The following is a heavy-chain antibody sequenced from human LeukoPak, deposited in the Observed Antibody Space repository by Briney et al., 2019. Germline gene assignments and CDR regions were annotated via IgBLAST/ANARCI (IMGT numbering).Heavy chain of an antibody. CDR2: ISSSSSYI. CDR3: AREIGSGGGY. CDR1: GFTFGSYS. D-gene: IGHD6-19*01. V-gene: IGHV3-21*01. Sequence: GGSLRLSCAASGFTFGSYSMNWVRQAPGKGLEWVSSISSSSSYIYYADSVKGRFTISRDNAKNSLYLQMNSLRAEDTAVYYCAREIGSGGGYWGQGTLVTVSS. J-gene: IGHJ4*02.